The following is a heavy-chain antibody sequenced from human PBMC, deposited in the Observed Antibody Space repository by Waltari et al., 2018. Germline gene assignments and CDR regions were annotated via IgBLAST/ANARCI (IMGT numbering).Heavy chain of an antibody. J-gene: IGHJ4*02. V-gene: IGHV4-38-2*01. CDR3: ARGYCSGGSCYSNYFDY. CDR1: GYSISSGYY. CDR2: IYHSGST. D-gene: IGHD2-15*01. Sequence: QVQLQESGPGLVKPSATLSLTCAVSGYSISSGYYWGWIRQPPGKGLEWIGSIYHSGSTYYNPSLKSRVTISVDTSKNQFSLKLSSVTAADTAVYYCARGYCSGGSCYSNYFDYWGQGTLVTVSS.